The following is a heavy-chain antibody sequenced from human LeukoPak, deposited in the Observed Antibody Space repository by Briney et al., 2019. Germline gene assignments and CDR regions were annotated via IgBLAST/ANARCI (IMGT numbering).Heavy chain of an antibody. CDR1: GFTFSSYG. CDR2: IRYDGSNK. D-gene: IGHD3-9*01. J-gene: IGHJ5*02. Sequence: PGGSLRLSCAASGFTFSSYGMHWVRQAPGKGLEWVAFIRYDGSNKYYADSVKGRFTISRDNSKNTLYLQMNSLRAEDTAVYYCAKDPILTGYYNGWFDPWGQGTLVTVSS. V-gene: IGHV3-30*02. CDR3: AKDPILTGYYNGWFDP.